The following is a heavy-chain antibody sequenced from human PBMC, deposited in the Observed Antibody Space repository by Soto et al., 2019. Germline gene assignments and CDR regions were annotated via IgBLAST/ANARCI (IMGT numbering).Heavy chain of an antibody. Sequence: QVQLQESGPGLVKPSQTLSLTCTVSGGSISSGTYYWSWIRQHPGKGLEWIAYIHYSGDTYYSPSLRSRVTMSVDTSKNQFSVKLSSVPAADTAVYYCARAAVAYCGGDCYSPFDYWGQGTLVTVSS. J-gene: IGHJ4*02. V-gene: IGHV4-31*03. CDR3: ARAAVAYCGGDCYSPFDY. CDR2: IHYSGDT. D-gene: IGHD2-21*02. CDR1: GGSISSGTYY.